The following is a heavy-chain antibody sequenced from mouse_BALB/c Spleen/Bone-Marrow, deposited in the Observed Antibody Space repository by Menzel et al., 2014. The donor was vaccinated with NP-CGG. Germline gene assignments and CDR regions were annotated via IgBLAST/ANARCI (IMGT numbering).Heavy chain of an antibody. V-gene: IGHV5-12*02. Sequence: DVMLVESGGGLVQPGGSLKLSCATSGFTFRDYYMYWVRQTPEKRLEWVAYISNRGGSTYYPDTVKGRFTISRDNAKNALYLQMSRLKSEDTAMYYCARQGTLDYWGQGTSVTVSS. CDR3: ARQGTLDY. CDR2: ISNRGGST. J-gene: IGHJ4*01. CDR1: GFTFRDYY.